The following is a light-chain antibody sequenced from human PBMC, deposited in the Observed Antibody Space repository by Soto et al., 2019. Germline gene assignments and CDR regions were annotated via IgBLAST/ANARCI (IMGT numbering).Light chain of an antibody. CDR1: SSNIGGTNY. CDR3: ASWDDRLGAVI. V-gene: IGLV1-47*02. J-gene: IGLJ2*01. CDR2: SNN. Sequence: QSVLTQPPSASQTPGQRVTISCSGSSSNIGGTNYAYWYQQLPGAAPKLLMHSNNLRPSGVPERISGSKSGTSASLAISGLRSEDEAVYYCASWDDRLGAVIFGGGTKLTVL.